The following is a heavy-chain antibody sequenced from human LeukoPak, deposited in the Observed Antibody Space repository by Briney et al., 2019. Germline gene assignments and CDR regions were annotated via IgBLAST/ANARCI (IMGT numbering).Heavy chain of an antibody. CDR3: ARSLYYYDSGGYYMGYSDY. D-gene: IGHD3-22*01. V-gene: IGHV5-51*01. CDR2: IYPGDSDT. Sequence: PGESLKISCKGSGYSFTSYWIGLVRQMPGKGLEWMGIIYPGDSDTRYSPSFQGQVTISADKSISIAYLQWTSLKASDTAMYYCARSLYYYDSGGYYMGYSDYWGQGTLVTVSS. CDR1: GYSFTSYW. J-gene: IGHJ4*02.